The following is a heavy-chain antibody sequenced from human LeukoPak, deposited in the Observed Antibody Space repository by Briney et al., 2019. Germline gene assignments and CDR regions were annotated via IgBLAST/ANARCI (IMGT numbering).Heavy chain of an antibody. D-gene: IGHD2-21*02. Sequence: QPGGSLRLSCAASGFTFSSYDMHWVRQAPGKGLEWVAAISYDGSNKYYADSVKGRFTISRDKSKNTLYLQMNSLRADDTAVYYCAKLVYCGGDCSPFDYWGQGTLVTVSS. V-gene: IGHV3-30*18. J-gene: IGHJ4*02. CDR2: ISYDGSNK. CDR1: GFTFSSYD. CDR3: AKLVYCGGDCSPFDY.